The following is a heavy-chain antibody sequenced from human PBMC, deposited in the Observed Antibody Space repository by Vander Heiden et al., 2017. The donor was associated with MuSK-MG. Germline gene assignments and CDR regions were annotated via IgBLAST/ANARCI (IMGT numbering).Heavy chain of an antibody. CDR1: GYTFNGYY. V-gene: IGHV1-2*02. D-gene: IGHD3-9*01. CDR3: AKEILTGYYKGSSGMDV. CDR2: INPNSGGT. Sequence: QVQLVQSGAEVKKPGASVKVSCKASGYTFNGYYMHWVRQAPGQGLEWMGWINPNSGGTNYAQKFQGRVTMTRDTSISTAYMELSRLRSDDTAVYYCAKEILTGYYKGSSGMDVWGQGTTVTVSS. J-gene: IGHJ6*02.